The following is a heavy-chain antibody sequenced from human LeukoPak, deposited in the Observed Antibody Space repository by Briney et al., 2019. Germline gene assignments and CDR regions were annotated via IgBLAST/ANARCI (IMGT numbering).Heavy chain of an antibody. CDR1: GYTFTSYG. D-gene: IGHD3-9*01. J-gene: IGHJ5*02. CDR3: QRAEYDILTGYEHNWFDP. V-gene: IGHV1-18*01. Sequence: ASVKVSCKASGYTFTSYGINWVRQATGQGLEWMGWISAYNGNTNYAQKLQGRVTMTTDTSTSTAYMELRSLRSDDTAVFFKQRAEYDILTGYEHNWFDPWGQGTLVTVSS. CDR2: ISAYNGNT.